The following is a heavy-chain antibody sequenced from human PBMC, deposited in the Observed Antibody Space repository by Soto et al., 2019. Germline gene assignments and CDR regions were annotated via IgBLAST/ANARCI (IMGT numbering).Heavy chain of an antibody. J-gene: IGHJ4*02. CDR3: ARVPGWWQRIVGATY. V-gene: IGHV1-8*01. Sequence: QVQLVQSGAEVKKPGASVKVSCKASGYTFTSYDIDWVRPATGQGLEWMGWTNPNSGNTGYTQKLQGRVTMTRNTSISTTYMELGSLRSEDTAVYYSARVPGWWQRIVGATYWGQGTPFAVSS. CDR2: TNPNSGNT. D-gene: IGHD1-26*01. CDR1: GYTFTSYD.